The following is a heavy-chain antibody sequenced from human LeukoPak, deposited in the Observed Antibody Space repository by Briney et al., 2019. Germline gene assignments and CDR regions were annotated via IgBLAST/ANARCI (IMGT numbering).Heavy chain of an antibody. J-gene: IGHJ5*02. CDR3: VRDYCSGGSCYENNWFDP. CDR2: IWFDGSNR. V-gene: IGHV3-33*01. CDR1: GFTFSKYG. D-gene: IGHD2-15*01. Sequence: PGGSLRLSCTASGFTFSKYGMHWVRQAPGKGLEWVAVIWFDGSNRNHADSVKGRFTISRDNSKYTLYLQMNSLRVEDTAVYLCVRDYCSGGSCYENNWFDPWGQGTLVTVSS.